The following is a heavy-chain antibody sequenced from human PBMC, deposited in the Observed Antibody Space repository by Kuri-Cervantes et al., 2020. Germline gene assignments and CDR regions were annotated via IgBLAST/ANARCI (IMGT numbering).Heavy chain of an antibody. CDR1: GFTVSSNY. CDR3: AKDMGPNDYYYYGMDV. V-gene: IGHV3-9*01. J-gene: IGHJ6*02. D-gene: IGHD1-26*01. Sequence: SLKISCAASGFTVSSNYMSWVRQAPGKGLEWVSGISWNSGSIGYADSVKGRFTISRDNAKNSLYLQMNSLRAGDTALYYCAKDMGPNDYYYYGMDVWGQGTTVTVSS. CDR2: ISWNSGSI.